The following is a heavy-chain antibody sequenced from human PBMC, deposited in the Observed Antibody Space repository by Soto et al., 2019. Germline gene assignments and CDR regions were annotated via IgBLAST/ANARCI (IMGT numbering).Heavy chain of an antibody. D-gene: IGHD6-13*01. J-gene: IGHJ6*04. CDR1: GGSISSGDYY. Sequence: SETLSLTCTVPGGSISSGDYYWSWIRQPPGKGLEWIGYIYYSGSTYYNPSLKSRVTISVDTSKNQFSLKLSSVTAADTAVYYCARDLAAGTLMDVWGKGTTVTVSS. V-gene: IGHV4-30-4*01. CDR2: IYYSGST. CDR3: ARDLAAGTLMDV.